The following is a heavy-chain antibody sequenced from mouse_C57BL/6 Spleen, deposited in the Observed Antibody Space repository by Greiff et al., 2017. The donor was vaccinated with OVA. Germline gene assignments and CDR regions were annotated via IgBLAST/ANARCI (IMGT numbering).Heavy chain of an antibody. Sequence: LVESGAELVKPGASVKISCKASGYAFSSYWMNWVKQRPGKGLEWIGQIYPGDGDTNYNGKFKGKATLTADKSSSPAYMQLSSLPSEDSAVYFCARGTIYYYGRSYGSFAVWGTGTTVTVSS. CDR2: IYPGDGDT. CDR3: ARGTIYYYGRSYGSFAV. D-gene: IGHD1-1*01. CDR1: GYAFSSYW. V-gene: IGHV1-80*01. J-gene: IGHJ1*03.